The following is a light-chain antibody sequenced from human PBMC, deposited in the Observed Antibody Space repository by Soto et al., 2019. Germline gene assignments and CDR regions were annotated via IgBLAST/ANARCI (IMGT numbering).Light chain of an antibody. J-gene: IGLJ3*02. CDR1: SSNIGAGYD. CDR3: QSYDSSLSGWV. Sequence: QSVLTQPPSVSGAPGQRGTISCTGSSSNIGAGYDVHWYQQLPGTAPKLLIYGNSNRPSGVPDRFSGSKSVTSASLAITGLQAEDEADYYGQSYDSSLSGWVFGGGTKLTVL. CDR2: GNS. V-gene: IGLV1-40*01.